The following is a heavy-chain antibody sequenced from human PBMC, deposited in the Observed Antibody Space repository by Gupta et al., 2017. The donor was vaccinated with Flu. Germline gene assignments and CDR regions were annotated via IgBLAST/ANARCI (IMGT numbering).Heavy chain of an antibody. Sequence: VHLQRSRPGLVKLSQTLSLTCTVSGGSIRSGSYYRSWIRQPAGKGLAWIGRIYTSGSTNYNPSLKSRVTISVDTSKNQFSLKLSSVTAADTAVYYCARGGYGSGLFDYWGQGTLVTVSS. CDR3: ARGGYGSGLFDY. J-gene: IGHJ4*02. D-gene: IGHD3-10*01. CDR1: GGSIRSGSYY. CDR2: IYTSGST. V-gene: IGHV4-61*02.